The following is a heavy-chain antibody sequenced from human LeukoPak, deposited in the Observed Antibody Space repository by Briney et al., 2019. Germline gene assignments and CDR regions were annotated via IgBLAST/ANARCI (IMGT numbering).Heavy chain of an antibody. CDR1: GGSISSGGYY. J-gene: IGHJ4*02. CDR3: ARESGLRGYSYGYRNYYDSSGYRDFDY. V-gene: IGHV4-30-2*01. Sequence: SQTLSLTCTVSGGSISSGGYYWSWIRQPPGKGLEWIGEINHSGSTNYNPSLKSRVTISVDTSKNQFSLKLSSVTAADTAVYYCARESGLRGYSYGYRNYYDSSGYRDFDYWGQGTLVTVSS. D-gene: IGHD3-22*01. CDR2: INHSGST.